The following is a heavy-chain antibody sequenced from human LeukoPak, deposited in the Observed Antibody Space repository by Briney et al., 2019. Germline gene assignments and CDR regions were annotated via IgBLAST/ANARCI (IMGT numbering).Heavy chain of an antibody. Sequence: GGSLRLSCAASEFTFSSYAMHWVRQAPGKGLEWVAVISYDGSNKYYADSVKGRFTISRDNSKNTLYLQMNSLRAEDTAVYYCAREWAYDAFDIWGQGTMVTVSS. CDR2: ISYDGSNK. V-gene: IGHV3-30-3*01. D-gene: IGHD1-26*01. CDR1: EFTFSSYA. J-gene: IGHJ3*02. CDR3: AREWAYDAFDI.